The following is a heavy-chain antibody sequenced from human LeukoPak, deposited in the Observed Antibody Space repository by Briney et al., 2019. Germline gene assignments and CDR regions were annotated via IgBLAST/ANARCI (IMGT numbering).Heavy chain of an antibody. V-gene: IGHV4-34*01. J-gene: IGHJ4*02. Sequence: SETLSLTCAVYGGSFSGYYWSWIRQPPGKGLEWIREINHSGSTNYNPSLKSRVTISVDPSKNQFSLKLSSVPAAAPAVSYCARGRVAARSPCLYWGQGTLVTVSS. D-gene: IGHD6-6*01. CDR2: INHSGST. CDR3: ARGRVAARSPCLY. CDR1: GGSFSGYY.